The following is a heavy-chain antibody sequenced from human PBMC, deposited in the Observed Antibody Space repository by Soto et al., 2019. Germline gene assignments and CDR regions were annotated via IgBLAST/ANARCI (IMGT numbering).Heavy chain of an antibody. V-gene: IGHV1-18*04. D-gene: IGHD2-21*02. CDR2: ISTYNSNT. Sequence: QVQLVQSGGEVKKSGASVKVSCKASGYTFTNYGISWVRQAPGQGLEWLGWISTYNSNTNSAPRLQGRLTMTTDTSTSTAYMELRSLPSDDTAVYYCARDERDSCSGGDCFYFDYWGQGTLVTVSS. CDR3: ARDERDSCSGGDCFYFDY. J-gene: IGHJ4*02. CDR1: GYTFTNYG.